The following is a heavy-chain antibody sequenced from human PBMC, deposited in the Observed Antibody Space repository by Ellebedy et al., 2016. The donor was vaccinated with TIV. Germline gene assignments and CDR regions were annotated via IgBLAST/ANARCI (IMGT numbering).Heavy chain of an antibody. D-gene: IGHD3-10*01. CDR3: TRPGGRTMVRGSGGMDV. V-gene: IGHV3-9*01. CDR1: GFTFDDYA. CDR2: ISWNSGSI. Sequence: SLKISXAASGFTFDDYAMHWVRQAPGKGLEWVSGISWNSGSIGYADSVKGRFTISRDNAKNSLYLQMNSLRAEDTAVYYCTRPGGRTMVRGSGGMDVWGQGTTVTVSS. J-gene: IGHJ6*02.